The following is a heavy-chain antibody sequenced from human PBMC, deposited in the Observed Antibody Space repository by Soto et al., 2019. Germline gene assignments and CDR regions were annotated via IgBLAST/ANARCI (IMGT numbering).Heavy chain of an antibody. Sequence: QVQLVQSGAEVKKPGSSVKVSCKASGGTFSSYAISWVRQAPGQGLEWMGGIIPIFGTANYAQKFQGRVTITAEESTSTGYMELSSLRSEDTAVYYCARGGGSYYDGAFDIWGQGTMVNVSS. CDR1: GGTFSSYA. J-gene: IGHJ3*02. V-gene: IGHV1-69*12. D-gene: IGHD1-26*01. CDR3: ARGGGSYYDGAFDI. CDR2: IIPIFGTA.